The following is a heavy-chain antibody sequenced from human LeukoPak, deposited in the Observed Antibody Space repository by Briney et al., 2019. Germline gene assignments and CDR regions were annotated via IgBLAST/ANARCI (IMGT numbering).Heavy chain of an antibody. CDR2: ISSISGTI. Sequence: SGGSLRLSCAPSGFTFSSYSMNWVRQAPGKGLEWVSYISSISGTINYADSVKGRFTISGDNARNSLFLQMNSLRAEDTAVYYCARDHNYAFDYWGQGTLVTVSS. V-gene: IGHV3-48*01. CDR3: ARDHNYAFDY. D-gene: IGHD5-18*01. J-gene: IGHJ4*02. CDR1: GFTFSSYS.